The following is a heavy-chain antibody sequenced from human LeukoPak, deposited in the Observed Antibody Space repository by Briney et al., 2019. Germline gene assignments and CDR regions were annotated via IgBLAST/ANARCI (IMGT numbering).Heavy chain of an antibody. V-gene: IGHV3-23*01. J-gene: IGHJ4*02. D-gene: IGHD3-22*01. CDR2: ISGSGGNT. CDR3: AKALRYYDSSGPSDY. Sequence: GGSLRLSCAASGFTFSSYAMSWVRQAPGKGLEWVSAISGSGGNTYYADSVKGRFTISRDNSKNTLYLQMNSLRAEDTAVYYCAKALRYYDSSGPSDYWGQGTLVTVSS. CDR1: GFTFSSYA.